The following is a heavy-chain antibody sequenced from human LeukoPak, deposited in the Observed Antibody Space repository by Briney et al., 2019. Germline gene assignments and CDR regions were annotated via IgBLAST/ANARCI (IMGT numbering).Heavy chain of an antibody. CDR1: GGSISSGSYY. V-gene: IGHV4-61*02. Sequence: SETLSLTCTVSGGSISSGSYYWSWIRQPAGKGLEWIGRIYTSGSTNYNPSLKSRVTISVDTSKNQFSLKLSSVTAADTAVYYCARENSSGWYPGHYYYYMDVWGKGTTVTVSS. J-gene: IGHJ6*03. CDR3: ARENSSGWYPGHYYYYMDV. CDR2: IYTSGST. D-gene: IGHD6-19*01.